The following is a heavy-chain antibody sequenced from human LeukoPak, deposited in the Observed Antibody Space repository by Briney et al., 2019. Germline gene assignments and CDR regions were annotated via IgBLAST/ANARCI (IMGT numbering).Heavy chain of an antibody. V-gene: IGHV3-30-3*01. J-gene: IGHJ4*02. CDR3: TRDDFSVLELFDY. CDR2: ISFDGNNK. Sequence: PGGSLRLSCAASGFTFTTYAFHWVRQAPGKGLEWVTLISFDGNNKYYADSVKGRFTVSRDNSKNTLYLQMDSLLPEDTAVYYCTRDDFSVLELFDYWGQGTLVTVSS. D-gene: IGHD3-3*01. CDR1: GFTFTTYA.